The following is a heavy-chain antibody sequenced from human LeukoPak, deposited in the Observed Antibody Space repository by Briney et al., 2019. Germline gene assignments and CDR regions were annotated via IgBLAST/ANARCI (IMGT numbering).Heavy chain of an antibody. CDR1: AYTFTDYY. CDR2: INPSSGDT. J-gene: IGHJ4*02. V-gene: IGHV1-2*06. Sequence: SVKVSCKASAYTFTDYYVHWVRQAPGQGLEWMGRINPSSGDTNYAQNFQGRVTMTRDTSISTAYMELSRLRSDDTAVYYCATTSGYFYYWGQGTLVTVSS. CDR3: ATTSGYFYY. D-gene: IGHD1-26*01.